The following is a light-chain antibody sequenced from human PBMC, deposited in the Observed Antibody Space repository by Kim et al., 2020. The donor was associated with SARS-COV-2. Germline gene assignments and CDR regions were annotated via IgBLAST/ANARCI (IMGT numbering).Light chain of an antibody. Sequence: GQKVTITCSGSSSNIGNNYVSWYHKLPGTTPKLLIYDNDKRPSGIPDRFSGSKSGTSATLGITALQTGDEAVYYCGTWDNNLSAGVFGGGTQLTVL. J-gene: IGLJ2*01. V-gene: IGLV1-51*01. CDR2: DND. CDR3: GTWDNNLSAGV. CDR1: SSNIGNNY.